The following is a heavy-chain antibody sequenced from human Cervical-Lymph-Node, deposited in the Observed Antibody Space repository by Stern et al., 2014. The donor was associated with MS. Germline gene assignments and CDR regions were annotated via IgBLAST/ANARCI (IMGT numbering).Heavy chain of an antibody. D-gene: IGHD4-17*01. Sequence: VKLVESGASVKKPGASVKVSCKASGDTFASYPIHWLRQAPGQGPVWMGIVNPTDGRTTYAQTFQGRVTMTRDTSTRTVYMELSSLKAEDTAMYFCANPLPYANWGQGTRVTVSS. CDR2: VNPTDGRT. V-gene: IGHV1-46*03. J-gene: IGHJ1*01. CDR3: ANPLPYAN. CDR1: GDTFASYP.